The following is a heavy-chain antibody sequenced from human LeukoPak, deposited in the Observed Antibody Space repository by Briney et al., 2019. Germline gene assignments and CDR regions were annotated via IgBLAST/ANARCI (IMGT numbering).Heavy chain of an antibody. CDR1: GFTFSGSA. CDR2: IRSKANSYAT. J-gene: IGHJ4*02. V-gene: IGHV3-73*01. CDR3: TTSLSFSYCGGECYHYRAFDY. D-gene: IGHD2-21*01. Sequence: PGGSLRLSCAASGFTFSGSAMHWVRQASGKGLEWVGRIRSKANSYATAYAASVKGRFTISRDDSKNTAYLQMNSLKTEDTAVYYCTTSLSFSYCGGECYHYRAFDYGGQGTLVTVSS.